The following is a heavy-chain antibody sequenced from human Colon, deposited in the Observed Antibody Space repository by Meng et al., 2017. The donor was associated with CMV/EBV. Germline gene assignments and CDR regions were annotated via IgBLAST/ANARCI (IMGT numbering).Heavy chain of an antibody. V-gene: IGHV3-48*03. CDR1: EFTFSSYE. CDR3: ARDMGYYTNYMFY. Sequence: GEFLKISCTASEFTFSSYEMNWVRQAPGKGLEWVSFISRSGTSIYYADSVKGRFTFSRDNAKNSLYLQMNSLRAEDTAVYYCARDMGYYTNYMFYWGQGTLVTVSS. J-gene: IGHJ4*02. CDR2: ISRSGTSI. D-gene: IGHD4-11*01.